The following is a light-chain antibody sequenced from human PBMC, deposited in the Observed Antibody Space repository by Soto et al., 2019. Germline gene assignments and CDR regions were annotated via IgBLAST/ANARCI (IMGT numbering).Light chain of an antibody. CDR3: QHYGYPQWT. Sequence: VLTHSPDTLSLSPCERATLSFSASQSASNQYLSWYQQRPGQPPRLLIYGVFIRANGIPDRFSGSGSGTDFTLTISRLEPEDFAVYYCQHYGYPQWTFGQGTKVDIK. V-gene: IGKV3-20*01. J-gene: IGKJ1*01. CDR2: GVF. CDR1: QSASNQY.